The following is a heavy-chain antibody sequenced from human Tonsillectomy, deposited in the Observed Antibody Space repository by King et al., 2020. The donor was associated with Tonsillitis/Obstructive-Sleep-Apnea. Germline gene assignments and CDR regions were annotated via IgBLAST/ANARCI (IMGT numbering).Heavy chain of an antibody. Sequence: VQLVESGGGLVQPGGSLRLSCAASGFTFSSYAMHWVRQAPGKGLEYVSAISSDGDSTYYANSVKGRFTISRDNPKSTLYLQMGSLRADDMAVYYCARGDEDGVMVYATYYFDYWGQGTLVTVSS. CDR1: GFTFSSYA. V-gene: IGHV3-64*01. J-gene: IGHJ4*02. CDR3: ARGDEDGVMVYATYYFDY. CDR2: ISSDGDST. D-gene: IGHD2-8*01.